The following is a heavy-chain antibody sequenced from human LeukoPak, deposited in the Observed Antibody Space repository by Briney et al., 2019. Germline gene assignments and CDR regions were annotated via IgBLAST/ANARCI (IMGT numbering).Heavy chain of an antibody. J-gene: IGHJ4*02. CDR1: GFTFSSYA. Sequence: PGGSLRLSCAASGFTFSSYAMSWVRQAPGKGLEWVSAISGSGGSTYYADSVKGRFTISRDNSKNTVYLQMDSLRVEDTAIYYCAKMTTGYSSGRYPAWPIDYWGQGTLVTVSS. CDR2: ISGSGGST. CDR3: AKMTTGYSSGRYPAWPIDY. V-gene: IGHV3-23*01. D-gene: IGHD2-15*01.